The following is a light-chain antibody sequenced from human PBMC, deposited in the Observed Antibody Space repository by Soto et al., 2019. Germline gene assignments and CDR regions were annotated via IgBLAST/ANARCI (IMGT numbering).Light chain of an antibody. J-gene: IGLJ2*01. Sequence: QSALTQPPSASGTPGQRVTISCSGSTSNVATNAVNWYQQFPGTAPKLLMYRNTLRPSGVPDRFSASKSGTSASLAISGLQSEDEADSYCASWDDSLNGVVFGGGTKLTVL. V-gene: IGLV1-44*01. CDR2: RNT. CDR1: TSNVATNA. CDR3: ASWDDSLNGVV.